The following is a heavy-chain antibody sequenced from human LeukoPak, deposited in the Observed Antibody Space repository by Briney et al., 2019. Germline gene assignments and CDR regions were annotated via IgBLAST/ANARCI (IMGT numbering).Heavy chain of an antibody. D-gene: IGHD6-13*01. CDR1: GGSFSGYY. Sequence: PSETLSLTCAVYGGSFSGYYWSWIRQPPGKGLEWIGEINHSGSTNYNPSLKSRVTISVDTSKNQFSLKLSSVTAADTAVYYCARGYGSSWYWSDFGDYYYMDVWGKGTTVTVSS. J-gene: IGHJ6*03. CDR2: INHSGST. CDR3: ARGYGSSWYWSDFGDYYYMDV. V-gene: IGHV4-34*01.